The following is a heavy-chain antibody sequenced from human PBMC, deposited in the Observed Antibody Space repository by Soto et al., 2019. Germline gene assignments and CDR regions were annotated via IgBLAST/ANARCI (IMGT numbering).Heavy chain of an antibody. Sequence: LRLSCAASGFTFSSYGMHWVRQAPGKGLEWVAVISYDGSNKYYADSVKGRFTISRDNSKNTLYLQMNSLRAEDTAVYYCAKVMTTVTQGDAFDIWGQGTMVTVSS. CDR1: GFTFSSYG. CDR3: AKVMTTVTQGDAFDI. J-gene: IGHJ3*02. CDR2: ISYDGSNK. V-gene: IGHV3-30*18. D-gene: IGHD4-17*01.